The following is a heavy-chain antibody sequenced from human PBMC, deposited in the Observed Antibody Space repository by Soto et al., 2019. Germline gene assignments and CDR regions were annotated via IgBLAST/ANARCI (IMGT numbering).Heavy chain of an antibody. D-gene: IGHD3-3*01. CDR2: ISYDGNNK. J-gene: IGHJ4*02. CDR3: AAYLEWLSYHY. CDR1: EVIVYNYT. Sequence: LRLSKASCEVIVYNYTVHWIRQAEGKGLEWVAVISYDGNNKYYTGSRQGRFTTSTDHSPNTIYLQINSLRAEDTSIYDCAAYLEWLSYHYWGQAPLVPAPQ. V-gene: IGHV3-30*03.